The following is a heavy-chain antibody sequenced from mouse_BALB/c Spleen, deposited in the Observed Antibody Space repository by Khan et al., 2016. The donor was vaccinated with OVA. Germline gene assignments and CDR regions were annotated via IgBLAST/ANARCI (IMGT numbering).Heavy chain of an antibody. J-gene: IGHJ4*01. Sequence: EVQLQESGPGLVKPSQSLSLTCTVTGYSITSDYALNWIRQFPGNKLEWMGYISYSGSTNYNPALKSRISITRDTSKNQFFLQLNSVTTEDTATYYCARDGSRYNYAMDYWGQGTSVTVSS. CDR1: GYSITSDYA. CDR2: ISYSGST. D-gene: IGHD2-3*01. V-gene: IGHV3-2*02. CDR3: ARDGSRYNYAMDY.